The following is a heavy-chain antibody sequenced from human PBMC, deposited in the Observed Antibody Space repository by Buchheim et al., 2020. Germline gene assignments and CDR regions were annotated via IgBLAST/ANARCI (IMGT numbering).Heavy chain of an antibody. D-gene: IGHD3-22*01. Sequence: QVQLVESGGGVVQPGRSLRLSCAASGFTFSSYGMHWVRQAPGKGLEWVAVISYDGSNKYYADSVKGRFTISRDNSKNTLYLQMKSLRAEDTAVYYCAKDRGTMIVVVIVELDYWGQGTL. V-gene: IGHV3-30*18. CDR3: AKDRGTMIVVVIVELDY. J-gene: IGHJ4*02. CDR2: ISYDGSNK. CDR1: GFTFSSYG.